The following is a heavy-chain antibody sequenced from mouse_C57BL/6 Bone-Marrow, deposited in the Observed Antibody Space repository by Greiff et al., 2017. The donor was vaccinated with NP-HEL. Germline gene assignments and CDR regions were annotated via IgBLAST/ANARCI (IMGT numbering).Heavy chain of an antibody. V-gene: IGHV2-9-1*01. Sequence: IQLQQSGPGLVAPSQSLSITCTVSGFSLNSYAISWVRQPPGKGLEWLGVIWTGGGTNYNSALNSRLSISKDNSKSQVFLKMNNMQTDDTARYYCARVSNGCSSFVFDYWGQGATLTAAS. CDR3: ARVSNGCSSFVFDY. CDR1: GFSLNSYA. CDR2: IWTGGGT. D-gene: IGHD1-1*01. J-gene: IGHJ2*01.